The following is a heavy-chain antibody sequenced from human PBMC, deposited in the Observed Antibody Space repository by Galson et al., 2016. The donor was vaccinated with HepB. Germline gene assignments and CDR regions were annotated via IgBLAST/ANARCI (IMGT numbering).Heavy chain of an antibody. CDR1: GFTFSSFA. J-gene: IGHJ4*02. Sequence: SLRLSCAASGFTFSSFALHWVRQAPGEGLEWVAVISYDGINKYYADSVKGRFTISRDNSKNTVYLRLNRLRAEDTALYYCSKALRPSGPDDFFDSWGQGTLVTVSS. CDR2: ISYDGINK. V-gene: IGHV3-30-3*01. D-gene: IGHD2-15*01. CDR3: SKALRPSGPDDFFDS.